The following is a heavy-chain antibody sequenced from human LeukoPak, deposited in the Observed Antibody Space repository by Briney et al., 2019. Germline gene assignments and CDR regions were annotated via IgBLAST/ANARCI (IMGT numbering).Heavy chain of an antibody. Sequence: GGSLRLSCAASGFTFSDYYMSWLRQAPGKGLEWVSYISSSSSYTNYADSVRGRFTISRDNAKNSLYLQMNSLRAEDTAVYYCARVRGTSREDYWGQGTLVTVSS. CDR1: GFTFSDYY. J-gene: IGHJ4*02. D-gene: IGHD2-2*01. V-gene: IGHV3-11*06. CDR2: ISSSSSYT. CDR3: ARVRGTSREDY.